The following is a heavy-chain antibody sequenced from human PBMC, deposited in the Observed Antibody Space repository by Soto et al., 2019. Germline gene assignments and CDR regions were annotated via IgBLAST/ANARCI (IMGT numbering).Heavy chain of an antibody. J-gene: IGHJ4*02. CDR1: GYTFTGYY. V-gene: IGHV1-2*04. CDR3: AREVTNCSSTSCYAAFFDY. Sequence: QVQLVQSGAEVTKPGASVKVSCKASGYTFTGYYMHWVQQAPGQGLEGTGWIKPNSGGTNYAQEFQGWVTMTRDTSISTAYMELSRLRSDDTAVYYCAREVTNCSSTSCYAAFFDYWGQGTLVTVSS. D-gene: IGHD2-2*01. CDR2: IKPNSGGT.